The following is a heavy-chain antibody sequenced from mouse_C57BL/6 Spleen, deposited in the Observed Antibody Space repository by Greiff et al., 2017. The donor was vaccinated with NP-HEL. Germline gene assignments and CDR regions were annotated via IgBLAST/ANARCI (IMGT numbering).Heavy chain of an antibody. J-gene: IGHJ2*01. V-gene: IGHV1-69*01. D-gene: IGHD2-3*01. CDR2: IDPSDSYT. Sequence: VQLQQPGAELVMPGASVKLSCKASGYTFTSYWMHWVKQRPGQGLEWIGEIDPSDSYTNYNQKFKGKSTLTVDKSSSTAYMQLSSLTSEDSAVYYCARTLIYDGYYYFDYWGQGTTLTVSS. CDR3: ARTLIYDGYYYFDY. CDR1: GYTFTSYW.